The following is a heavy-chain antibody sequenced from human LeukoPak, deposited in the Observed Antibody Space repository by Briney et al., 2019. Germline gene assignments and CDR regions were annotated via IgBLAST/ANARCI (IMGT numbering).Heavy chain of an antibody. CDR2: ITGSDDKT. CDR1: GFTFSNAA. V-gene: IGHV3-23*01. J-gene: IGHJ4*02. Sequence: GGSLSLSCAASGFTFSNAAMTWVRQAPGKGLEWVSTITGSDDKTYYADSVKGRFTISRDYSKNTLDLQMNSLRVEDTAIYYCAKGPHLASAYHPDSWGQGPLVTVPS. D-gene: IGHD3-16*01. CDR3: AKGPHLASAYHPDS.